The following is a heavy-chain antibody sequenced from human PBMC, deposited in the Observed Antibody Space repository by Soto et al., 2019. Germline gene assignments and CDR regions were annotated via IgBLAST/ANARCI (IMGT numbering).Heavy chain of an antibody. V-gene: IGHV4-34*01. J-gene: IGHJ6*02. Sequence: SETLSLTCAVYGGSFIGYYCIFIRHPPWKGLEWIGEINHSGSTNYNPSLKRRVTISVDTSKNQFSLKLSSVTAADTAVYYCARVRRWHRDYYGMDVWGQGTTVTVSS. CDR1: GGSFIGYY. CDR2: INHSGST. CDR3: ARVRRWHRDYYGMDV. D-gene: IGHD3-3*01.